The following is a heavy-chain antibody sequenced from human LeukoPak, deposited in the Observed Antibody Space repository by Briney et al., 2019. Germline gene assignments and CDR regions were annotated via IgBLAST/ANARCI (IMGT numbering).Heavy chain of an antibody. D-gene: IGHD5-18*01. J-gene: IGHJ3*02. CDR3: ARVPGYSYGFAFDI. Sequence: SVKVSCKASGGTFSSYAISWVRQAPGQGLEWMGGIIPIFGTANYAQKFQGRVTITTDESTSTAYMELSSLRSEDTAVYYCARVPGYSYGFAFDIWGQGTMVTVSS. CDR1: GGTFSSYA. CDR2: IIPIFGTA. V-gene: IGHV1-69*05.